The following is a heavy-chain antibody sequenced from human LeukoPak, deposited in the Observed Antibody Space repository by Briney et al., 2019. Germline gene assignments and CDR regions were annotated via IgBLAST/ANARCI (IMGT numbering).Heavy chain of an antibody. J-gene: IGHJ5*02. CDR3: TTGLGIVVVTATGGWFDP. D-gene: IGHD2-21*02. CDR2: IQSKTDGGTT. Sequence: GGSLRLSCAASGFTFSNAWMSWVRQAPGKGLEWVGRIQSKTDGGTTDYAAPVKGRFTISRDDSKNTLYLQMNSLKTEDTAVYYCTTGLGIVVVTATGGWFDPWGQGTLVTVSS. CDR1: GFTFSNAW. V-gene: IGHV3-15*01.